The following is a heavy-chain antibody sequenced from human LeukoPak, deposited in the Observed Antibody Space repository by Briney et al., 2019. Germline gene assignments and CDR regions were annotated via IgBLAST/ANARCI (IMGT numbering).Heavy chain of an antibody. CDR1: GFTFSSYA. V-gene: IGHV3-64*02. Sequence: GGPLRLSCAASGFTFSSYAMHWVRQAPGKGLEYVSGISSNGGSTYYADSVKGRFTISRDNSKNTLYLQMGSLRAEDMAVYYCTRSITMVRGDPYFDYWGQGTLVTVSS. CDR3: TRSITMVRGDPYFDY. CDR2: ISSNGGST. J-gene: IGHJ4*02. D-gene: IGHD3-10*01.